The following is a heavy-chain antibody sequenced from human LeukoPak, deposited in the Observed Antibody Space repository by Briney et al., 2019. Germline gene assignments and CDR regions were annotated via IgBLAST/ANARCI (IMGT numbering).Heavy chain of an antibody. CDR1: GFTFSSYA. CDR3: AKTYYYDSSGPLQYYFDY. D-gene: IGHD3-22*01. V-gene: IGHV3-23*01. Sequence: GGSLRLSCAASGFTFSSYAMSWVRQAPGKGLEWVSAISGSGGSTYYADSVKGRFTISRDNSKNTLYLRMNSLRPEDTAVYYCAKTYYYDSSGPLQYYFDYWGQGTLVTVSS. CDR2: ISGSGGST. J-gene: IGHJ4*02.